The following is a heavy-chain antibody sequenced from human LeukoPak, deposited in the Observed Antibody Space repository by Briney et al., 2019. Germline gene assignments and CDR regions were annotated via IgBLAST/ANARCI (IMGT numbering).Heavy chain of an antibody. D-gene: IGHD3-10*01. CDR2: IYYSGTT. CDR3: ARGGVAAKYYFDS. Sequence: SETLSLTCTVSGGSISPLYWSWIRQPPGKGLEFIGYIYYSGTTNYNPSLKSRVTLSVDTSKNQFSLKLSSVTAADRAVYYCARGGVAAKYYFDSWGQGTLVTVSS. J-gene: IGHJ4*02. V-gene: IGHV4-59*11. CDR1: GGSISPLY.